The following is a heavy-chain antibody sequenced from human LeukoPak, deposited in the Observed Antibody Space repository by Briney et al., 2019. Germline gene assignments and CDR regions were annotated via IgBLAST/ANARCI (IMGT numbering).Heavy chain of an antibody. CDR2: IYYSGST. CDR3: AREARGLRFSSSWYYFDY. Sequence: PSQTLSLTCTVSGGSISSGGYYWSWIRQHPGTGLEWIGYIYYSGSTYYNPSLKSRVTISVDTSKNQFSLKLSSVTAADTAVYYCAREARGLRFSSSWYYFDYWGQGTLVTVSS. J-gene: IGHJ4*02. V-gene: IGHV4-31*03. D-gene: IGHD6-13*01. CDR1: GGSISSGGYY.